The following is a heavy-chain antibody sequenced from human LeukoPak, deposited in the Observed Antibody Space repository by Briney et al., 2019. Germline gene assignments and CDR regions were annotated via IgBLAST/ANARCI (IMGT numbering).Heavy chain of an antibody. CDR1: GFSLSTTGVG. CDR2: IYWDEDK. Sequence: SGPTLVKPTQTLTLTCTSSGFSLSTTGVGVGWIRQPPGKALEWLALIYWDEDKHYSPSLKSRLTITKDTSKNQVVLTVSNMDPVDTATYYCAHRPNDYDSGGYPEYYFDYWGQGTLVTVSS. D-gene: IGHD3-22*01. CDR3: AHRPNDYDSGGYPEYYFDY. J-gene: IGHJ4*02. V-gene: IGHV2-5*02.